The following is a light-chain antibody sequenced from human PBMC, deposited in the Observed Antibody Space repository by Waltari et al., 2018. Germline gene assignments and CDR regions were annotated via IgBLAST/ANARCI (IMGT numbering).Light chain of an antibody. Sequence: DIQLTQPPSSMSASVGDRVTITCRASQGMSSYLAWYQQKPGKAPKLLIYAASTLQSGVPSRFSGSGAETEFTLTISSLQPEDFATYYCQQLNSYLLTFGGGTKVEIK. J-gene: IGKJ4*01. CDR1: QGMSSY. CDR2: AAS. V-gene: IGKV1-9*01. CDR3: QQLNSYLLT.